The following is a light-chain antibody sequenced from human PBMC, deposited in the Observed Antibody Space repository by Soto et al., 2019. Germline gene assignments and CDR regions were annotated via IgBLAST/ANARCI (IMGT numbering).Light chain of an antibody. CDR2: GAS. CDR1: QIVSSSY. Sequence: EIVLTQSPGTLSLSPGERATLFCRVSQIVSSSYLAWYQQKPGQAPRLLIYGASSRATGIPDRFSGSGSGTDFTLTISRLEPEDFAVYYCQRHGSSPPPWTFGQGTKVEIK. CDR3: QRHGSSPPPWT. J-gene: IGKJ1*01. V-gene: IGKV3-20*01.